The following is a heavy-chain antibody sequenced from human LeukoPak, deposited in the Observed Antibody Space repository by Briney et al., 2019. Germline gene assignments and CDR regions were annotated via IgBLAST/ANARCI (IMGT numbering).Heavy chain of an antibody. CDR2: IKSDGSAT. V-gene: IGHV3-74*01. Sequence: QPGGSLRLSCAASGFSFSTHWMHWVRQAPGKGLVCVAQIKSDGSATAYADSVKGRFTISRDNAKNTLYLEMSSLRAEDTAVYYCGSLTVVARDHWGQGTLVTVSS. CDR3: GSLTVVARDH. D-gene: IGHD3-22*01. CDR1: GFSFSTHW. J-gene: IGHJ4*02.